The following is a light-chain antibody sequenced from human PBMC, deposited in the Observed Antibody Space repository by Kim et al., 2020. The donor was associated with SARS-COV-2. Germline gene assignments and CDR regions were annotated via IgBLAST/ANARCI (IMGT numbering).Light chain of an antibody. V-gene: IGKV3-15*01. CDR3: QHYSIWPPYT. Sequence: GAPGERATLSCRASQNVSSNLAWYQQKPGQAPRLVMHGASTRATGIPARFSGSGSGTEFTLTISSLQSEDFAVYYCQHYSIWPPYTFGQGTKLEI. J-gene: IGKJ2*01. CDR2: GAS. CDR1: QNVSSN.